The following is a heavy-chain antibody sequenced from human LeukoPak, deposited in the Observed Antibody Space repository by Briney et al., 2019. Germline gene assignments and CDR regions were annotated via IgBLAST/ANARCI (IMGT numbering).Heavy chain of an antibody. CDR2: IRAKIHDGTT. D-gene: IGHD3-10*01. Sequence: GGSLRLSCTTSGFIFGDYNMNWVRQAPGKGLEWVGYIRAKIHDGTTDFAASVKGRFTISRDDSKSIAYLQMTSLKSEDTAVYYCSRGQKDPYGPEFDYWGQGALVTVSS. CDR3: SRGQKDPYGPEFDY. V-gene: IGHV3-49*04. CDR1: GFIFGDYN. J-gene: IGHJ4*02.